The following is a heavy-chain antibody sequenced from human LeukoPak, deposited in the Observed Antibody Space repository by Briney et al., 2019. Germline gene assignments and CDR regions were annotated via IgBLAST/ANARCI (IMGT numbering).Heavy chain of an antibody. CDR2: ISVYSGNK. Sequence: ASVKVSCKASGYTFTSYGISWVRQAPGQGLEWMGWISVYSGNKNYTQKLQGRVTVTTDTSTSTAYMELRSLRSEHTAVYYCARDRGRYFDWLITTYYYYYCGMDVWGQGTTVTVSS. D-gene: IGHD3-9*01. J-gene: IGHJ6*02. CDR3: ARDRGRYFDWLITTYYYYYCGMDV. V-gene: IGHV1-18*01. CDR1: GYTFTSYG.